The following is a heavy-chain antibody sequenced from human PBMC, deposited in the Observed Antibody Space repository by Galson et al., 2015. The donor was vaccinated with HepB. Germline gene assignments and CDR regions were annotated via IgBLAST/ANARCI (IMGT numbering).Heavy chain of an antibody. J-gene: IGHJ5*02. CDR2: IFHSGGT. CDR1: GGSISSINW. D-gene: IGHD3-3*01. Sequence: ETLSLTCTVSGGSISSINWWSWVRQSPGRGLEWIGEIFHSGGTNYNPSLQSRVTITLDKSKKQFSLKLRSVTAADTAVYYCARRAREVFGVAFGWFDPWGQGTLVTVSS. CDR3: ARRAREVFGVAFGWFDP. V-gene: IGHV4-4*02.